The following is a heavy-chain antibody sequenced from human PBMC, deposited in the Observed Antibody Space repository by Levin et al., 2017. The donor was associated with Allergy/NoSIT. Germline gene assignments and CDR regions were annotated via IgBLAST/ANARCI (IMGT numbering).Heavy chain of an antibody. CDR1: GFAFSNYA. CDR3: AKEGGRAEAAAGGFGYYYYGMDA. CDR2: ISGSGENT. Sequence: GGSLRLSCAASGFAFSNYAMRWVRQAPGKGLEWVSAISGSGENTYYADSVKGRFTISRDNSKNTLFLQLHSLRPEDTAVYYGAKEGGRAEAAAGGFGYYYYGMDAWGQGTTVTVS. J-gene: IGHJ6*02. D-gene: IGHD2-15*01. V-gene: IGHV3-23*01.